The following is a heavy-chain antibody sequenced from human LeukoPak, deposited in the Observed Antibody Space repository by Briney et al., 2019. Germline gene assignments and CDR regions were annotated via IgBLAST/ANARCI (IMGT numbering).Heavy chain of an antibody. CDR3: ARGSKDIVVVPAAETNAYYFDY. CDR2: INHSGST. CDR1: GGSFSGYY. Sequence: SETLSLTCAVYGGSFSGYYWSWIRQPPGKGLEWIGEINHSGSTNYNPSLKSRVTISVDTSKNQFSLKLSSVTAADTAVYYCARGSKDIVVVPAAETNAYYFDYWGQGTLVTVSS. J-gene: IGHJ4*02. D-gene: IGHD2-2*01. V-gene: IGHV4-34*01.